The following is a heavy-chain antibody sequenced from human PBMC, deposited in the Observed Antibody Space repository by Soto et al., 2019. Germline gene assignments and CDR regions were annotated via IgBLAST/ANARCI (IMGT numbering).Heavy chain of an antibody. V-gene: IGHV3-30*18. CDR1: GFTFSTYG. CDR3: AKEYGSTWIDH. CDR2: MSYDGTKE. Sequence: VGSLRLSCAASGFTFSTYGMHWVRQAPGKGLEWVAAMSYDGTKEYYVDSVKGRFTISRDNSRNTLFLQLNSLRDEDTAVYYCAKEYGSTWIDHWGQGTLVTVSS. J-gene: IGHJ4*02. D-gene: IGHD6-13*01.